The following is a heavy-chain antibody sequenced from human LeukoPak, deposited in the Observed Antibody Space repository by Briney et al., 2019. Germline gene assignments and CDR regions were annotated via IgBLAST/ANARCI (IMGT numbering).Heavy chain of an antibody. CDR1: GGTFSSYA. Sequence: ASVKVSCKASGGTFSSYAISWVRQAPGQGLEWMGGIIHIFGTANYAQKFQGRVTITADESTSTAYMELSSLRSEDTAVYYCARLRTIFGVVPYYFDYWGQGTLVTVSS. CDR3: ARLRTIFGVVPYYFDY. V-gene: IGHV1-69*13. CDR2: IIHIFGTA. J-gene: IGHJ4*02. D-gene: IGHD3-3*01.